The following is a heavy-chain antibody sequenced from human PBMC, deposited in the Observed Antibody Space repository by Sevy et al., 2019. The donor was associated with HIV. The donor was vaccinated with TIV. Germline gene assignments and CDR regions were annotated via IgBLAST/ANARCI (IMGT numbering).Heavy chain of an antibody. J-gene: IGHJ6*02. CDR1: GYSISSGYY. D-gene: IGHD2-15*01. CDR2: IYHRGNT. V-gene: IGHV4-38-2*01. Sequence: SETLSLTCVVSGYSISSGYYWGWVRQPPGKGLQWIGNIYHRGNTYYNPSLQSRATLSVETSKNQFFLKMTSVTATDTAVYYCVRGSGGDRLDYYGLDVWGQGTTVTVSS. CDR3: VRGSGGDRLDYYGLDV.